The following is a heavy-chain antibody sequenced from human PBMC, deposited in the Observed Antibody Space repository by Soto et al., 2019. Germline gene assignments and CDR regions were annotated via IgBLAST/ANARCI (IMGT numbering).Heavy chain of an antibody. CDR1: VFPFGDYY. D-gene: IGHD3-16*01. J-gene: IGHJ2*01. V-gene: IGHV3-11*06. Sequence: WGSLRLSCDASVFPFGDYYLTWIRHSPQRGLEWLSFLSSSSRFTKYADSVKGRFTISRDNAKYSLYLQMNSLRAEDTAVYYCARRFRSLIIANFDLWDPDTLLTVSS. CDR3: ARRFRSLIIANFDL. CDR2: LSSSSRFT.